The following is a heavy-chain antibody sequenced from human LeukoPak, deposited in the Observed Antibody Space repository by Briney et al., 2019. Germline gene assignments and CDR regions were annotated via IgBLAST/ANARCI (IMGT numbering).Heavy chain of an antibody. Sequence: GESLKISCKASGYIFTSYWIVWVRQMPGEGLEWMGVIYPGDSDTRYSPPFQGQVTISADKSISTAYLQWSSLKASDTAMYYCARRLVRGVIDYWGQGTLVTVSS. J-gene: IGHJ4*02. CDR3: ARRLVRGVIDY. CDR2: IYPGDSDT. D-gene: IGHD3-10*01. CDR1: GYIFTSYW. V-gene: IGHV5-51*01.